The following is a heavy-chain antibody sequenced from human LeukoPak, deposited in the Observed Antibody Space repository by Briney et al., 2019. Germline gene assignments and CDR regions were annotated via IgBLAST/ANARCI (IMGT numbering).Heavy chain of an antibody. J-gene: IGHJ4*02. CDR3: ARMGYCSSTSCSDLDY. CDR2: MNPNSGNT. Sequence: GASVKVSCKASGYTFTSYDINWVRQATGQGLEWMGWMNPNSGNTGYAQKFQGRVTMTRNTSISTAYVELSSLRSEDTAVYYCARMGYCSSTSCSDLDYWGQGTLVTVSS. CDR1: GYTFTSYD. V-gene: IGHV1-8*01. D-gene: IGHD2-2*01.